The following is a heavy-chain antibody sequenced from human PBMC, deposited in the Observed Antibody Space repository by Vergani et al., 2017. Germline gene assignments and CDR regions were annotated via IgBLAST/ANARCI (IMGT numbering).Heavy chain of an antibody. D-gene: IGHD1-26*01. CDR3: AREEVGATNHYYYGMDV. J-gene: IGHJ6*02. CDR2: IIPILGIA. CDR1: GGTFSSYA. Sequence: QVQLVQSGAEVKKPGSSVKVSCKASGGTFSSYAISWVRQAPGQGLEWMGRIIPILGIANYAQKFQGRVTITADKSTSTAYMELSSLRSEDTAVYYCAREEVGATNHYYYGMDVWGQGP. V-gene: IGHV1-69*04.